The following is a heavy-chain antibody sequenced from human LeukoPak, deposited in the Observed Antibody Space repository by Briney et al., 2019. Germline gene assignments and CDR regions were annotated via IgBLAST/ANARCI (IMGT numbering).Heavy chain of an antibody. CDR3: ARGGVVVTTTYCYYMDV. J-gene: IGHJ6*03. Sequence: GGSLRLSCAASGFTFDDYGMSWVRQAPGKGLEWVSGINGNGGSTGYADSVTGRFTISRDNAKNSLYLQMNNLRAEDTALYYCARGGVVVTTTYCYYMDVWGKGTTVTVSS. D-gene: IGHD3-22*01. CDR1: GFTFDDYG. V-gene: IGHV3-20*04. CDR2: INGNGGST.